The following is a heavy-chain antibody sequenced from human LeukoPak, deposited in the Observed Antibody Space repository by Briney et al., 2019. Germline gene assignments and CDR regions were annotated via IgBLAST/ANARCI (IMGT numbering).Heavy chain of an antibody. V-gene: IGHV3-30*18. CDR3: AKVSGEWLLPGYGMDV. CDR1: GFNFSSYG. CDR2: ISHDGSNT. Sequence: PGGSLRLSCAASGFNFSSYGMHWVRQAPGKGLEWVAVISHDGSNTYYADSVEGRFTISRDNSKNTLYLQMNSLRAEDTAVYYCAKVSGEWLLPGYGMDVWGQGTTVTVSS. J-gene: IGHJ6*02. D-gene: IGHD3-3*01.